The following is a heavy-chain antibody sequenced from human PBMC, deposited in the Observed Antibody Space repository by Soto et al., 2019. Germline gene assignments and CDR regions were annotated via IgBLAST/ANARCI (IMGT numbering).Heavy chain of an antibody. CDR1: GFTAICIF. CDR3: ARSRLEADY. V-gene: IGHV3-66*01. D-gene: IGHD6-19*01. Sequence: AASLRLSSEASGFTAICIFMSWVRRAPGKGLEWVSVIYSGGSTYYADSVKGRFTISRDNSKNTLYLQMNSLRAEDTAVYYCARSRLEADYWGQGT. CDR2: IYSGGST. J-gene: IGHJ4*02.